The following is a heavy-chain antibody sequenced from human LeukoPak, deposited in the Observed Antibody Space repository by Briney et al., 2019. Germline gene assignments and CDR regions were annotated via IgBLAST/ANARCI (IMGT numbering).Heavy chain of an antibody. CDR1: GGSISSYY. CDR2: IYYSGST. D-gene: IGHD6-19*01. J-gene: IGHJ4*02. CDR3: AKAHLTDSSGWYPYFDY. Sequence: SETLSLTCTVSGGSISSYYWSWIRQPPGKGLEWIGYIYYSGSTNYNPSLKSRVTISVDTSKNQFSLKLSSVTAADTAVYYCAKAHLTDSSGWYPYFDYWGQGTLVTVSS. V-gene: IGHV4-59*08.